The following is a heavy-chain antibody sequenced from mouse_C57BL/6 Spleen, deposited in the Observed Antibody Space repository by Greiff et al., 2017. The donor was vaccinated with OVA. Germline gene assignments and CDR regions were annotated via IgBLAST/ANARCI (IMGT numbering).Heavy chain of an antibody. D-gene: IGHD1-1*01. Sequence: QVQLQQPGAELVKPGASVKMSCTASGYTFTSYWITWVKQRPGKGLEWLGDIYPGSGSTNYNEKFKRKATLTVDTSSSTAYMQLSRLTSEDSAVYYCARGGYYGSSSYLDYWGQGTTLTVSS. CDR2: IYPGSGST. CDR1: GYTFTSYW. CDR3: ARGGYYGSSSYLDY. J-gene: IGHJ2*01. V-gene: IGHV1-55*01.